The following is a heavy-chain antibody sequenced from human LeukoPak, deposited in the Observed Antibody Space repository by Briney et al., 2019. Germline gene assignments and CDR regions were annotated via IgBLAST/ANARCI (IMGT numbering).Heavy chain of an antibody. D-gene: IGHD3-16*01. CDR3: ARDPFEVRDY. CDR2: INHSGST. CDR1: GGSFSGYY. J-gene: IGHJ4*02. Sequence: SETLSLTCAVYGGSFSGYYWSWIRLPPGKGLEWIGEINHSGSTNYNPSLKSRVTISVDTSQNQFSLKLSSVTAADTAVYYCARDPFEVRDYWGQGTLVTVSS. V-gene: IGHV4-34*01.